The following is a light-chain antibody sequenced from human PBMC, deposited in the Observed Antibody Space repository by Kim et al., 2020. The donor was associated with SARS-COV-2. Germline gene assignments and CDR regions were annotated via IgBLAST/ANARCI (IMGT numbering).Light chain of an antibody. Sequence: ATINDKSSQTILYSSSNRNKLAWYQQKRGQPPKLLIYWASTRESGVPDRFSGSGSGTDFTLTISSLQAEDVAVYYCQQYYTTPWTFGQGTKVDIK. V-gene: IGKV4-1*01. J-gene: IGKJ1*01. CDR1: QTILYSSSNRNK. CDR3: QQYYTTPWT. CDR2: WAS.